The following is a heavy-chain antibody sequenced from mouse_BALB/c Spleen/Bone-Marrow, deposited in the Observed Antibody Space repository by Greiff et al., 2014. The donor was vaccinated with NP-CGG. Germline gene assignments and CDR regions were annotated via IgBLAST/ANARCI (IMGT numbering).Heavy chain of an antibody. V-gene: IGHV1S81*02. D-gene: IGHD2-1*01. CDR2: INPSNGGT. Sequence: VQLQESGAELVKPGGSVKLSCKASGYTFTSYYMYWVKQRPGQGLEWIGEINPSNGGTNFNEKFKSKATLTVDKSSSTAYMQLSSLTSEDSAVYYCTRSYYGNYFDVWGAGTTVTVSS. CDR1: GYTFTSYY. CDR3: TRSYYGNYFDV. J-gene: IGHJ1*01.